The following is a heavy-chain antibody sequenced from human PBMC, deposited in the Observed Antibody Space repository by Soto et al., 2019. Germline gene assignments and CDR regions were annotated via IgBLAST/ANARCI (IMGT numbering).Heavy chain of an antibody. CDR3: AKGLSIHCSSTSCYGGLMDYYYYYMDV. J-gene: IGHJ6*03. V-gene: IGHV3-23*01. Sequence: GGSLRLSCAASGFTFSSYAMSWVRQAPGKGLEWVSAISGSGGSTYYADSVKGRFTISRENSKNTLYLQMNSLRAEDTAVYYCAKGLSIHCSSTSCYGGLMDYYYYYMDVWGKGTTVTVSS. CDR2: ISGSGGST. CDR1: GFTFSSYA. D-gene: IGHD2-2*01.